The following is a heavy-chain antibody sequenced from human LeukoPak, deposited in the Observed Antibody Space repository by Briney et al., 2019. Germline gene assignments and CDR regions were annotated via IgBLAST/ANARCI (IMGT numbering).Heavy chain of an antibody. CDR3: TRVRGYYDSSGYPDAFDI. Sequence: ASVKVSCKASGYTFTSYDINWVRQATGQGLEWMGWMNPNSGNTGYAQKFQGRVTMTRNTSISTAYMELGSLRSEDTAVYYCTRVRGYYDSSGYPDAFDIWGQGTMVTVSS. J-gene: IGHJ3*02. CDR1: GYTFTSYD. V-gene: IGHV1-8*01. D-gene: IGHD3-22*01. CDR2: MNPNSGNT.